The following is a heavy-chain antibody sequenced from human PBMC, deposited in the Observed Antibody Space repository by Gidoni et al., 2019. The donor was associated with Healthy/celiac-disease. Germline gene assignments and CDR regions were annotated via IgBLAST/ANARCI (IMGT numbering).Heavy chain of an antibody. V-gene: IGHV1-18*01. J-gene: IGHJ3*02. CDR2: ISAYNGNT. CDR1: GYTITSYG. CDR3: ARVGYCSSTSCFLSGAFDI. Sequence: QVQLVQSGAEVKKPGASVKVSCKASGYTITSYGISWVRQAPGQGLEWMGWISAYNGNTNYAQKLQGRVTMTTDTSTSTAYMELRSLRSDDTAVYYCARVGYCSSTSCFLSGAFDIWGQGTMVTVSS. D-gene: IGHD2-2*01.